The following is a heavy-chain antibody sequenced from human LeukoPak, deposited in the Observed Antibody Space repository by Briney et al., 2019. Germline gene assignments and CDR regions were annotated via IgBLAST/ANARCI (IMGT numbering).Heavy chain of an antibody. CDR2: ISYNGRNQ. J-gene: IGHJ4*02. Sequence: PGGSLRLSCSASGFTFSSYAMHWVRQAPGKGLEWVAVISYNGRNQNYADSVQGRFTISRDNSKNTLYLQMNSLRAEDTAVCYCARGAVRMVEVAPIISFEFWGQGTLVTVSS. CDR1: GFTFSSYA. D-gene: IGHD5-24*01. CDR3: ARGAVRMVEVAPIISFEF. V-gene: IGHV3-30*04.